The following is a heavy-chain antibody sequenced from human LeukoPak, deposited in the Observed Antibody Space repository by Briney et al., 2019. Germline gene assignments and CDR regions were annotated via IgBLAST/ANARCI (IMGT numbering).Heavy chain of an antibody. D-gene: IGHD2-21*02. CDR1: GFSFSSYS. Sequence: GGSLRLSCTASGFSFSSYSMTWVGQAPGKGLEGGSYISGGSGSIYYADSVKGRFTISRDNAKNSLYLQMNSLRDEDTAVYYCARERWGSCGGDCYLFDYWGQGTLVSLSS. CDR2: ISGGSGSI. CDR3: ARERWGSCGGDCYLFDY. J-gene: IGHJ4*02. V-gene: IGHV3-48*02.